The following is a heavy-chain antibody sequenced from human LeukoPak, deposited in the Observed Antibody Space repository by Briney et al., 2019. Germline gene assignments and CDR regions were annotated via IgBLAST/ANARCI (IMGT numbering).Heavy chain of an antibody. D-gene: IGHD1-20*01. CDR1: GGSFRGYY. CDR3: AREALYNWNDGGFWFDP. V-gene: IGHV4-34*01. CDR2: INHSGST. J-gene: IGHJ5*02. Sequence: PSETLSLTCAVYGGSFRGYYWSGIRQPPGKGLEWIGEINHSGSTNYNPSLKSRVTISVDTSKNQFSLKLSSVTAADTAVYYCAREALYNWNDGGFWFDPWGQGTLVTVSS.